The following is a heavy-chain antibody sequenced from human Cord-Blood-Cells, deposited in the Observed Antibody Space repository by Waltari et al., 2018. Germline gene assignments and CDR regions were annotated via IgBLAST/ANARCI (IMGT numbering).Heavy chain of an antibody. V-gene: IGHV1-18*01. CDR3: ARGICRGGSCYPTPYYVDY. J-gene: IGHJ4*02. CDR1: GYTFTSYG. D-gene: IGHD2-15*01. CDR2: IGAYNGNT. Sequence: QVQLVQSGAEVKKPGASVKVSCKASGYTFTSYGISWVRQAPGQGLEWMGWIGAYNGNTHNAQKLQGRGTMTTDTSTSTAYMELRSLRSDDTAVYYCARGICRGGSCYPTPYYVDYWGQGTLVTVSS.